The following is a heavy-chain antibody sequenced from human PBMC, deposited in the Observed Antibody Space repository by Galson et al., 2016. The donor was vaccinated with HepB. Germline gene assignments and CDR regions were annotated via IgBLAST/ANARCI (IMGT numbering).Heavy chain of an antibody. CDR1: GFTFGDYA. CDR2: IRSNTYGGTT. J-gene: IGHJ4*02. Sequence: SLRLSCAASGFTFGDYAMSWFRQAPGKGLEWVGFIRSNTYGGTTDYAAPVKGRFSISRDDSKSIAYLQMNSLKTEDTAVYYCTRGGTIAPAYWGQGTLVTVS. V-gene: IGHV3-49*03. D-gene: IGHD3-3*01. CDR3: TRGGTIAPAY.